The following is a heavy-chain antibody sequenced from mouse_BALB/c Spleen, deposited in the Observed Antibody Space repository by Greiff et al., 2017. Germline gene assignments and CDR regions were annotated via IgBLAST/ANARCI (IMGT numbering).Heavy chain of an antibody. CDR2: IDPENGNT. D-gene: IGHD2-12*01. CDR1: GFNIKDYY. CDR3: TSSYDGYAMDY. J-gene: IGHJ4*01. Sequence: VQLQQSGAELVRPGALVKLSCKASGFNIKDYYMHWVKQRPEQGLEWIGWIDPENGNTIYDPKFQGKASITADTSSNTAYLQLSSLTSEDTAVYYCTSSYDGYAMDYWGQGTSVTVSS. V-gene: IGHV14-1*02.